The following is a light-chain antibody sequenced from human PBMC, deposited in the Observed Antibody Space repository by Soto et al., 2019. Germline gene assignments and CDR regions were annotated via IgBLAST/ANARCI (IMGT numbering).Light chain of an antibody. CDR2: EVS. V-gene: IGLV2-14*01. CDR3: SSYTLSSTNYV. CDR1: NSDIGAYNY. J-gene: IGLJ1*01. Sequence: QSVLTQPASVSGSPGQSITISCTGTNSDIGAYNYVSWYQQHPDKAPKLIIYEVSNRPSGVSDRFSASKSGNTASLTISGLQADDEADYYCSSYTLSSTNYVFGNGTKLT.